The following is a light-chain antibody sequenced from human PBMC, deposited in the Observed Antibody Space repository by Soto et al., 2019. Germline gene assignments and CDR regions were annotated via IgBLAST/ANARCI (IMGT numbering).Light chain of an antibody. J-gene: IGLJ1*01. V-gene: IGLV1-44*01. Sequence: QSVLTQPPSASGTPGQRVTISCSGSSSNIGGNAVNWYQQLPGTTPKLLIYSNNQRPSGVPDRFSGSKSGTSASLAICGLQSEDEADYYCAAWDDSLSGYVFGTGTKLTVL. CDR3: AAWDDSLSGYV. CDR2: SNN. CDR1: SSNIGGNA.